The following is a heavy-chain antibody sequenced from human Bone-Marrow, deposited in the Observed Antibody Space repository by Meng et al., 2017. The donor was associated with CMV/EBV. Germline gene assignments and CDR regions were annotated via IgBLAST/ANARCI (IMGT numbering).Heavy chain of an antibody. Sequence: GESLKISCAASGFSFSGYAMSWVRQAPGRRPEWVSYISGTGSDIAYADSVKGRFTISRDNAKNSVYLQMNSLRAEDTAVYYCATGPQIREPDSWGQGALVTVSS. D-gene: IGHD1-26*01. CDR2: ISGTGSDI. J-gene: IGHJ4*02. CDR3: ATGPQIREPDS. CDR1: GFSFSGYA. V-gene: IGHV3-11*01.